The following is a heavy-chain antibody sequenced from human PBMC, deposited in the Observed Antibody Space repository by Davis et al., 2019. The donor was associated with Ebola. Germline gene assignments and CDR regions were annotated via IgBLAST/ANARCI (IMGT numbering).Heavy chain of an antibody. Sequence: SETLSLTCTVSGGSISSSSYYWGWIRQPPGKGLEWIGSIYYSRTTNYNPSLRSRVTISVDVSKNQFSLKLSSVTAADTAVYYCARGKVGATTGWGRGSLVTVSS. CDR3: ARGKVGATTG. CDR1: GGSISSSSYY. J-gene: IGHJ1*01. CDR2: IYYSRTT. V-gene: IGHV4-39*07. D-gene: IGHD1-26*01.